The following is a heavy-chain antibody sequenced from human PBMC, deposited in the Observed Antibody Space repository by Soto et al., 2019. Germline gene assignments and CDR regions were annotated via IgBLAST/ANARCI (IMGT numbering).Heavy chain of an antibody. CDR2: ISAYNGNT. J-gene: IGHJ6*02. CDR1: GYTFTSFG. Sequence: GASVKVSCKASGYTFTSFGISWVRQAPGQGLEWMGWISAYNGNTNYAQKLQGRVTMTEDTSTDTAYMELSSLRSEDTAVYYCATDKGTTGYTIFDYYYGMDVWGQGTTVTVSS. V-gene: IGHV1-18*01. D-gene: IGHD3-3*01. CDR3: ATDKGTTGYTIFDYYYGMDV.